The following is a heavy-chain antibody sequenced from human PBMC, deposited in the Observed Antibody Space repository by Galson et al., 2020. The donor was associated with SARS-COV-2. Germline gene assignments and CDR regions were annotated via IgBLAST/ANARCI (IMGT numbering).Heavy chain of an antibody. V-gene: IGHV4-34*01. CDR3: ARGRPGSSWVYYYYGMDV. CDR1: GGSFSGSY. J-gene: IGHJ6*02. D-gene: IGHD6-13*01. Sequence: SETLSLTCAVYGGSFSGSYWSWIRQPPGKGLEWIGEINHSGTTNYNPSLKSRVTISVDTSKNQFSLKLSSVTAADTAVYYCARGRPGSSWVYYYYGMDVWGQGITVTVSS. CDR2: INHSGTT.